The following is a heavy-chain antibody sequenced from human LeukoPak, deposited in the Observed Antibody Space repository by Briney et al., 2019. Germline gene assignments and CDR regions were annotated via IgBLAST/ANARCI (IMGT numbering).Heavy chain of an antibody. CDR2: ISNSGGST. V-gene: IGHV3-23*01. CDR1: GFTFSSYG. Sequence: PGGSLRLSCAASGFTFSSYGMSWVRQAPGKGLEWVSVISNSGGSTDYADSVKGRFTISRDNSKNTLYLQMNSLRAEDTAVYYCAKDGPANWTYYYYYYMDVWGKGTTVTISS. J-gene: IGHJ6*03. CDR3: AKDGPANWTYYYYYYMDV. D-gene: IGHD1-1*01.